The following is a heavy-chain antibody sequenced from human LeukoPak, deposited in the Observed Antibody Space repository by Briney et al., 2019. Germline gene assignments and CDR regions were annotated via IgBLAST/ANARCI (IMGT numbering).Heavy chain of an antibody. CDR2: ISAYNGNT. Sequence: ASVKVSCKASGGTFSSYAISWVRQAPGQGLEWMGWISAYNGNTNYAQKLQGRVTMTTDTSTSTAYMELRSLRSDDTAVYYCARAPDYTEDNWFDPWGQGTLVTVSS. CDR1: GGTFSSYA. V-gene: IGHV1-18*01. D-gene: IGHD4/OR15-4a*01. J-gene: IGHJ5*02. CDR3: ARAPDYTEDNWFDP.